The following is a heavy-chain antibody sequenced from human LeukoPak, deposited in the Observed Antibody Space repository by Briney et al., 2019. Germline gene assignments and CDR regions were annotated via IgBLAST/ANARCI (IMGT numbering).Heavy chain of an antibody. J-gene: IGHJ6*03. Sequence: GGSLRLSCAASGFTFSSYGMSWVRQAPGKGLEWVSAISGSGGSTYYADSVKGRFTISRDNSKNTLYLQMNSLRAEDTAVYYCARVAYSSSDYYYYYMDVWGKGTTVTVSS. D-gene: IGHD6-13*01. CDR3: ARVAYSSSDYYYYYMDV. CDR1: GFTFSSYG. V-gene: IGHV3-23*01. CDR2: ISGSGGST.